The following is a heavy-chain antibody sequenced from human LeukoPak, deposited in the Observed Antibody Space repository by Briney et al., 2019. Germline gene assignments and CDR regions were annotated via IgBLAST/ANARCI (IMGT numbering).Heavy chain of an antibody. Sequence: PSETLSLTCTVSGVSISSYYWSWIRQPPGKGLEWIGYIYYSGSTNYNPSLKSRVTISVDTSKNQFSLKLSSVTAADTAVYYCARLSHYDFWSGYRYYYGMDVWGQGTTVTVSS. CDR2: IYYSGST. CDR3: ARLSHYDFWSGYRYYYGMDV. CDR1: GVSISSYY. V-gene: IGHV4-59*01. D-gene: IGHD3-3*01. J-gene: IGHJ6*02.